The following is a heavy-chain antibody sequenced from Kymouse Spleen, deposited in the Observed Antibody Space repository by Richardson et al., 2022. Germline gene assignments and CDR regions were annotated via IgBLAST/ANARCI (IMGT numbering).Heavy chain of an antibody. D-gene: IGHD1-26*01. V-gene: IGHV3-33*01. CDR2: IWYDGSNK. J-gene: IGHJ6*02. Sequence: QVQLVESGGGVVQPGRSLRLSCAASGFTFSSYGMHWVRQAPGKGLEWVAVIWYDGSNKYYADSVKGRFTISRDNSKNTLYLQMNSLRAEDTAVYYCARDAVIVGATYYYYYGMDVWGQGTTVTVSS. CDR3: ARDAVIVGATYYYYYGMDV. CDR1: GFTFSSYG.